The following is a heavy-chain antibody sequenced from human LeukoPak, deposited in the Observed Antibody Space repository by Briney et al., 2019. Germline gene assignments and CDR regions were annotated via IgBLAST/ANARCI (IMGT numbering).Heavy chain of an antibody. CDR2: ISYDGSNK. J-gene: IGHJ4*02. CDR1: GFTFSSYG. V-gene: IGHV3-30*18. Sequence: PGRTLRLSCAASGFTFSSYGMHGVRQAPGKGLEWVAVISYDGSNKYYADSVKGRFTISRDNSKNTLYLQMNSLRAEDTAVYYCAKQNYWGRGTLVTVSS. CDR3: AKQNY.